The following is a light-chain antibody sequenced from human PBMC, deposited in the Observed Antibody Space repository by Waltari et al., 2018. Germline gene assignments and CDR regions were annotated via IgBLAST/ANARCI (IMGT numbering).Light chain of an antibody. CDR3: QQYDTYPLT. CDR2: AAS. CDR1: QSISNY. J-gene: IGKJ4*01. V-gene: IGKV1-16*02. Sequence: DTQITKYPSALSASVGDRVTITCRASQSISNYLAWYQQKPRKAPKPLLYAASSLQSGVPSKFSGSGSGTEFTLTISSLQPEDFATYYCQQYDTYPLTFGGGTKVEIK.